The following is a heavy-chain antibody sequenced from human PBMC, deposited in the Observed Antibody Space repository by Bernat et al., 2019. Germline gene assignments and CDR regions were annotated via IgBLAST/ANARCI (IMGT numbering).Heavy chain of an antibody. V-gene: IGHV3-23*04. CDR2: ISGGGGDT. D-gene: IGHD3-10*01. CDR3: ARDQRSGSYYKSAFDI. CDR1: GFSFRTYA. Sequence: EVQLVEAGGDLVQPGGSLRLSCAASGFSFRTYAMSRVRQAPGKGLEWVSAISGGGGDTYYADSVKGRFTISRDNSKNTLYLQMNSLRAEDTAVYYCARDQRSGSYYKSAFDIWGQGTMVTVSS. J-gene: IGHJ3*02.